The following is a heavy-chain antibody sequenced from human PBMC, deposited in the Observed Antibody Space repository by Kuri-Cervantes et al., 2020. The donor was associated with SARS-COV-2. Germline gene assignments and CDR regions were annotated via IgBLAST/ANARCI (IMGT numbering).Heavy chain of an antibody. Sequence: SCAVSGCSISSGSYYWSWIRQPAGKGLEWIGRIYTSGSTNYNPSLKSRVTISVDTSKNQFSLKLRSVTAADTAVYYCARVAAGYFGYWGQGTLVTVSS. V-gene: IGHV4-61*02. CDR1: GCSISSGSYY. CDR3: ARVAAGYFGY. J-gene: IGHJ4*03. CDR2: IYTSGST. D-gene: IGHD6-25*01.